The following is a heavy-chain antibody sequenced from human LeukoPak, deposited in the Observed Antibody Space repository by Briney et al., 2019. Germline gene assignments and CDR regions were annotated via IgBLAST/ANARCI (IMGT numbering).Heavy chain of an antibody. Sequence: NPGGSLRLSCAASGFTVSNYNMNWVRQAPGKGLEWVSSISSSSSYIYYADSVKGRFTNSRDNAKNSLYLQMNSLRAEDAAVYYCARDICIAARPVFGYWGQGTLVTVSS. J-gene: IGHJ4*02. V-gene: IGHV3-21*01. CDR3: ARDICIAARPVFGY. CDR1: GFTVSNYN. CDR2: ISSSSSYI. D-gene: IGHD6-6*01.